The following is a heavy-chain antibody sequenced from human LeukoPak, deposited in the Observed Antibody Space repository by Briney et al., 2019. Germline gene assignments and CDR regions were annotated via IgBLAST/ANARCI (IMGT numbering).Heavy chain of an antibody. J-gene: IGHJ4*02. D-gene: IGHD3-22*01. CDR3: AKGDMIVVTTARPYDY. CDR2: IKSKTDGGTT. V-gene: IGHV3-15*01. Sequence: GGSLRLSCAASGFTFSNAWMSWVRQAPGKGLEWVGRIKSKTDGGTTDYAAPVKGRFTISRDDSKNTLYLQMNSLRAEDTAVYYCAKGDMIVVTTARPYDYWGQGMLVTVSP. CDR1: GFTFSNAW.